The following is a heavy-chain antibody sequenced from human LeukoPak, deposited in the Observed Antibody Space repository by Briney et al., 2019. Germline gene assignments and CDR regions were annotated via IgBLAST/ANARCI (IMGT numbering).Heavy chain of an antibody. J-gene: IGHJ3*02. CDR1: GFTFGDFA. CDR3: AKDLNSGSYPTDAFDM. V-gene: IGHV3-9*01. CDR2: ISWNSDNL. Sequence: GGSLRLSCAASGFTFGDFAMHWVRQAPGRGLEWVSGISWNSDNLGYVDSVEGRFTISRDNAKNSLYLQMNSLRAEDTALYYCAKDLNSGSYPTDAFDMWGQGTMVTVSS. D-gene: IGHD3-10*01.